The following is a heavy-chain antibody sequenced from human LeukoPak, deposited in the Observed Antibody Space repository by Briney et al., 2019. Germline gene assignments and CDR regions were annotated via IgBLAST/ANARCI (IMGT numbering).Heavy chain of an antibody. CDR3: ATASSTGAQYYFDY. J-gene: IGHJ4*02. CDR1: GYTFTSYD. CDR2: MNPNSGNT. D-gene: IGHD1-1*01. Sequence: ASVKVSCKASGYTFTSYDINWVRQATGQGLEWMGWMNPNSGNTGYAQKFQGRVTITRNTSISTAYMELSSLRSEDTAVYYCATASSTGAQYYFDYWGQGTLVTVSS. V-gene: IGHV1-8*03.